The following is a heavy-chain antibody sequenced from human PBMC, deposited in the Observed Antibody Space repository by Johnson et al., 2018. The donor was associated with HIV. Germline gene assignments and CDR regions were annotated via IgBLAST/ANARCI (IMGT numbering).Heavy chain of an antibody. D-gene: IGHD3-3*01. J-gene: IGHJ3*02. CDR3: VRAQFLEWLFFDAFDI. Sequence: EVQLVESGGGVVQPGGSLRLSCAASGFTFDDYAMHWVRQAPGKGPEWVSGINWNSGSRGYADSVKGRFTISRDNAKSSLYLQMNSLRAEDTALYYCVRAQFLEWLFFDAFDIWGQGTVVTVSS. CDR1: GFTFDDYA. V-gene: IGHV3-9*01. CDR2: INWNSGSR.